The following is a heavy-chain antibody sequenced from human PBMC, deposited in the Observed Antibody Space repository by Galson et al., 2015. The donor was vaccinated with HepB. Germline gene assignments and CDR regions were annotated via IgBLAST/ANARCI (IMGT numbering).Heavy chain of an antibody. D-gene: IGHD3-3*01. CDR2: ISDSGSTI. CDR1: GFTFNDFD. J-gene: IGHJ6*02. CDR3: AREHLWSGYPIYYYYAMDV. Sequence: SLRLSCAASGFTFNDFDMNWVRQAPGKGPEWVSYISDSGSTISYADSVKGRFTISRDNAKSSLYLQLNSLRDEDTAIYYCAREHLWSGYPIYYYYAMDVWGQGTTVTVSS. V-gene: IGHV3-48*02.